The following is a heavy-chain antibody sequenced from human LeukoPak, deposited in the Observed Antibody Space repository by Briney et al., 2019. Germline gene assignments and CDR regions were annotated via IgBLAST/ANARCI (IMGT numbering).Heavy chain of an antibody. CDR3: ARHRFASPLDS. Sequence: SETLSLTCIVSGGSLTSYYWSWVRQPPGKGLEWIGYIFYTGDSNHNPSFKSRVSISLDTSKDQISLKLYSVTAADTAVYYCARHRFASPLDSWGQGTLVTVSS. CDR1: GGSLTSYY. V-gene: IGHV4-59*08. D-gene: IGHD2-21*01. CDR2: IFYTGDS. J-gene: IGHJ4*02.